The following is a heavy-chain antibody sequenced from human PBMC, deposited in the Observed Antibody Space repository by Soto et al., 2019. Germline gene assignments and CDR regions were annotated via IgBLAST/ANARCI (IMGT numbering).Heavy chain of an antibody. Sequence: ASVKVSCKASGGTFSSYAISWVRQAPGQGLEWMGGIIPIFGTANYAQKFQGRVTITADESTSTAYMELSSLRSEDTAVYYCASLTLRYCSSTSCYNGFWFDPWGQGTLVTVSS. J-gene: IGHJ5*02. CDR1: GGTFSSYA. CDR2: IIPIFGTA. CDR3: ASLTLRYCSSTSCYNGFWFDP. D-gene: IGHD2-2*02. V-gene: IGHV1-69*13.